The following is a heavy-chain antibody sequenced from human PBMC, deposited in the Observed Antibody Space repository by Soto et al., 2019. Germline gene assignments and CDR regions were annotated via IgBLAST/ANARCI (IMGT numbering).Heavy chain of an antibody. D-gene: IGHD2-21*02. V-gene: IGHV3-15*07. CDR1: GFTFSNAW. CDR3: TTDPHQAYCGGDCYFGGYPPYPIFDY. J-gene: IGHJ4*02. Sequence: EVQLVESGGGLVKPGGSLRLSCAASGFTFSNAWMNWVRQAPGKGLEWVGRIKSKTDGGTTDYAAPVKGRFTISRDDSKNTLYLQMNSLKTEDTAVYYCTTDPHQAYCGGDCYFGGYPPYPIFDYWGQGTLVTVSS. CDR2: IKSKTDGGTT.